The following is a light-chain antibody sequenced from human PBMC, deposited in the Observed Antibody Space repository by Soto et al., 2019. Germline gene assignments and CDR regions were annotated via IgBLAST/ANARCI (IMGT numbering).Light chain of an antibody. CDR1: SGPVFTSSY. Sequence: QAVVTQEPSFSVSPGGTVTLTCGVSSGPVFTSSYPNWYQQTPGQAPRTLIFNTNTRSSGVPDRFSGSILGDKAALTITGAQADDDSYYYCLLYLGGGIWVFGGGTKVTVL. CDR3: LLYLGGGIWV. J-gene: IGLJ3*02. CDR2: NTN. V-gene: IGLV8-61*01.